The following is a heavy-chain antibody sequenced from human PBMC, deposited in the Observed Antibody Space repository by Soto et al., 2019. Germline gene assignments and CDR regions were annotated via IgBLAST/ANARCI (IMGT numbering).Heavy chain of an antibody. D-gene: IGHD3-22*01. CDR1: GFTFSSYD. Sequence: EVQLVESGGGLVQPGGSLRLSCSASGFTFSSYDMHWVRQGPGKGLEWVSAIGTAGDTNYAGSVKGRFTISRENAKNSLYVPMNSLRAGDTAIYFCARAIGQTLFDYWGQGTLVTVSS. V-gene: IGHV3-13*04. CDR2: IGTAGDT. CDR3: ARAIGQTLFDY. J-gene: IGHJ4*02.